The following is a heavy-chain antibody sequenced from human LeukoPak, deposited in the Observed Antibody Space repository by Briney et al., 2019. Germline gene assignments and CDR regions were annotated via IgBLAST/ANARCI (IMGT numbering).Heavy chain of an antibody. D-gene: IGHD6-13*01. CDR3: ASSVGVAARPSRY. J-gene: IGHJ4*02. V-gene: IGHV4-61*02. CDR1: GDSISSGDYY. Sequence: SQTLSLTCTVSGDSISSGDYYWSWIRQPAGKGLEWIGRISSSGSTNYNPSLKSRVTISVDTSKNQFSLKLSSVTAADTAVYYCASSVGVAARPSRYWGQGTLVTVSS. CDR2: ISSSGST.